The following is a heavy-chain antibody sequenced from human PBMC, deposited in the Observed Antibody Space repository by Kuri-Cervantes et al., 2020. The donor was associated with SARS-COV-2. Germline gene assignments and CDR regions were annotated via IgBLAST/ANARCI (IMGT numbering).Heavy chain of an antibody. CDR3: ARHWGGYSYGYGAFDI. J-gene: IGHJ3*02. D-gene: IGHD5-18*01. V-gene: IGHV4-59*08. CDR1: GGSIRSYY. Sequence: GSLRLSCTVSGGSIRSYYWSWIRQPPGKGLEWIGYTYYSGSTNYNPSLKSRVTISVDTSKNQFSLKLSSVTAADTAVYYCARHWGGYSYGYGAFDIWGQGTMVTVSS. CDR2: TYYSGST.